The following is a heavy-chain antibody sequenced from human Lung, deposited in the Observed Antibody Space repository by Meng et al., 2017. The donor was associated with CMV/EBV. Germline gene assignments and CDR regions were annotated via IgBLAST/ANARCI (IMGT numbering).Heavy chain of an antibody. CDR3: ARPGRDFWSGYRAHLLMDV. CDR2: INPNSGGT. J-gene: IGHJ6*02. V-gene: IGHV1-2*02. CDR1: GYTFTGYY. D-gene: IGHD3-3*01. Sequence: ASVKVSCKASGYTFTGYYMHWVRQAPGQGLEWMGWINPNSGGTNYAQKFPGRVTMTRDTSISTAYMELSRLRSDDTAVYYCARPGRDFWSGYRAHLLMDVWGQGTTVTVSS.